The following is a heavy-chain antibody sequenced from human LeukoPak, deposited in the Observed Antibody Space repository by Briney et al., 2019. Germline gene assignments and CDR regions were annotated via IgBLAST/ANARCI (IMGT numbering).Heavy chain of an antibody. CDR3: ARVTVAGIYYYYYMDV. V-gene: IGHV3-30*03. CDR2: ISYDGSNK. Sequence: PRGSLRLSCAASGFTFNSYAMHWVRQAPGKGLEWAAVISYDGSNKYYADSVKGRFTISRDNSKNTLYLQMNSLRVEDSAVYYCARVTVAGIYYYYYMDVWGKGTTVTVSS. D-gene: IGHD4-23*01. J-gene: IGHJ6*03. CDR1: GFTFNSYA.